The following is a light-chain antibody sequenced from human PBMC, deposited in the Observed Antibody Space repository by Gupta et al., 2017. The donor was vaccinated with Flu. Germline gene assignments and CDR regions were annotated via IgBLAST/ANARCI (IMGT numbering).Light chain of an antibody. V-gene: IGKV2-28*01. CDR1: QSLLYSNGYNY. CDR2: LGS. J-gene: IGKJ2*01. Sequence: DIVMTQSPLSLPVTPGEPASISCRSSQSLLYSNGYNYLDWYLQKPGQSPQVLIYLGSHRASGVSDRLSGSGSGTDFTLKISRVEAEDVGVYYCRQALQTPYTFGQGTKLEIK. CDR3: RQALQTPYT.